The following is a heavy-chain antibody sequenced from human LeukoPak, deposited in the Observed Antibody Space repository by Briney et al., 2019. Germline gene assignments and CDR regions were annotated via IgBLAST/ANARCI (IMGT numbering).Heavy chain of an antibody. CDR2: MNPNSGNT. CDR3: ARVTKWGGYFDWLLSEKETDAFDI. V-gene: IGHV1-8*02. D-gene: IGHD3-9*01. Sequence: ASVKVSCKASGYTFTSYDINWVRQATGQGLEWMGWMNPNSGNTGYAQKFQGRVTMTRNTSISTAYMELSSLRSEDTAVYYCARVTKWGGYFDWLLSEKETDAFDIWGQGTMVTVSS. J-gene: IGHJ3*02. CDR1: GYTFTSYD.